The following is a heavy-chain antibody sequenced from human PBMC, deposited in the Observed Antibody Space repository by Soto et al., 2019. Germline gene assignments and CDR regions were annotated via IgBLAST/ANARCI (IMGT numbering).Heavy chain of an antibody. CDR2: ISAYNGNT. Sequence: QVQLVQSGAEVKKPGASVKVSCKASGYTFTSYGISWVRQAPGHGLEWMGWISAYNGNTNYAQKLQGRVTMTTDTSTSTAYMELRSLRSDDTAVYYCARRVVVPAAHWVGWFDPWGQGTLVTVSS. J-gene: IGHJ5*02. CDR1: GYTFTSYG. D-gene: IGHD2-2*01. CDR3: ARRVVVPAAHWVGWFDP. V-gene: IGHV1-18*01.